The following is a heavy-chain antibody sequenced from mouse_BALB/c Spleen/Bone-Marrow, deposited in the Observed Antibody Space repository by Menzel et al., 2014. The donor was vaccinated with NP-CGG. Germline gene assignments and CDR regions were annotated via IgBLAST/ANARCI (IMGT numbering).Heavy chain of an antibody. V-gene: IGHV1-82*01. D-gene: IGHD1-1*01. CDR3: ASGSSSFAY. J-gene: IGHJ3*01. Sequence: LVESGLELVKPGASVKISCKASGHAFSSSWMNWVKQRPGQGLEWIGRIYPGDGDTNYNGKFKGKATLTADKSSSTACMRLSSLTSVDSAVYFCASGSSSFAYWGQGTLVTVSA. CDR1: GHAFSSSW. CDR2: IYPGDGDT.